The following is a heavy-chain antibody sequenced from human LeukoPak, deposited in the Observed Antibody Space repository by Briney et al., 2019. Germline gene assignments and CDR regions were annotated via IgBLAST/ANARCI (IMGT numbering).Heavy chain of an antibody. V-gene: IGHV3-7*04. CDR1: GFTFSSYW. CDR2: IKEDGSVK. CDR3: GREVPGGATILDC. J-gene: IGHJ4*02. Sequence: QPGGSLRLPCAASGFTFSSYWMSWVRQAPGKGLEWVANIKEDGSVKYYVDSVKGRFTISRDNGKNSLYLQMNSLRADDTAVYYCGREVPGGATILDCWGQGTLVTVSS. D-gene: IGHD1-26*01.